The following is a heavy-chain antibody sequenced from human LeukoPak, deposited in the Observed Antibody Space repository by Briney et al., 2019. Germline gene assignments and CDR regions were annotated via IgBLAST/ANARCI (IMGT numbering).Heavy chain of an antibody. J-gene: IGHJ4*02. V-gene: IGHV3-48*04. Sequence: PGGSLRLSCAGSGFIFSEYAMNWVRQAPGEGLEWVSYIRSSSEIIYYADSVKGRFTISGDNAKNVLYLQMSSLRVEDTAVYYCVRQVHAHTSGWFWGRGILVTVSS. CDR1: GFIFSEYA. CDR3: VRQVHAHTSGWF. D-gene: IGHD6-19*01. CDR2: IRSSSEII.